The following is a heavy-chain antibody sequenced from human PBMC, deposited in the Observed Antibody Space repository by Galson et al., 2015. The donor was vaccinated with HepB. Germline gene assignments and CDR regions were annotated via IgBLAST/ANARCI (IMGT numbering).Heavy chain of an antibody. Sequence: SLRLSCAASGFTFDDYAMHWVRQAPGKGLEWVSGISWNSGSIGYADSVKGRFTISRDNAKNSLYLQMNSLRAEDTALYYCAKDEGYCSSTSCYSDAFDIWGQGTMVTVSS. CDR3: AKDEGYCSSTSCYSDAFDI. CDR1: GFTFDDYA. J-gene: IGHJ3*02. CDR2: ISWNSGSI. D-gene: IGHD2-2*02. V-gene: IGHV3-9*01.